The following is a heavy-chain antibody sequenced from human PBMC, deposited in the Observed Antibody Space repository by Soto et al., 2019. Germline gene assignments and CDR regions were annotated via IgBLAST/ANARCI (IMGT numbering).Heavy chain of an antibody. CDR3: ARDSPTLPGIAAADH. CDR1: GFTFSDYY. J-gene: IGHJ5*02. Sequence: QVQLVESGGGLVKPGGSLRLSCAASGFTFSDYYMSWIRQAPGKGLEWVSYISSSSSYTNYADSVKGRFTISRDNAKNSLYLQMNSLRAEDTAVYYCARDSPTLPGIAAADHWGQGTLVTVSS. V-gene: IGHV3-11*06. CDR2: ISSSSSYT. D-gene: IGHD6-13*01.